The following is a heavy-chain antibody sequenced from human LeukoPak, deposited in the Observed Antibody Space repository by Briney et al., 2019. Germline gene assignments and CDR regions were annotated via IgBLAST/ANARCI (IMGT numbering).Heavy chain of an antibody. D-gene: IGHD6-25*01. J-gene: IGHJ4*02. Sequence: PSETLSLTCTVSGGSVSSSSYYWGWIRQPPGKGLEWIGSIYYSGNTYYNPSLKSRVTISVDTSKNQFSLKLSSVTAADTAVYYCARDGRRPRSSFDYWGQGTLVTVSS. CDR3: ARDGRRPRSSFDY. CDR1: GGSVSSSSYY. V-gene: IGHV4-39*02. CDR2: IYYSGNT.